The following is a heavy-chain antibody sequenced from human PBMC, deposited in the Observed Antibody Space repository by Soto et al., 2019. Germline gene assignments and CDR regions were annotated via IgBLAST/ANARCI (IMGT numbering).Heavy chain of an antibody. Sequence: SETLSLTCAVYGGSFSGYYWSWIRQPPGKGLEWIGEINHSGSTNYNPSLKSRVTISVDTSKNQFSLKLSSVTAADTAVYYCARGRFYYGSGSSIVYYYYCMDGCGKGTTVTVSS. V-gene: IGHV4-34*01. CDR1: GGSFSGYY. CDR3: ARGRFYYGSGSSIVYYYYCMDG. J-gene: IGHJ6*03. D-gene: IGHD3-10*01. CDR2: INHSGST.